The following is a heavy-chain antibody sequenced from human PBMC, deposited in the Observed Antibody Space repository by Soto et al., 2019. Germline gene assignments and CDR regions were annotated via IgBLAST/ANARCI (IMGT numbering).Heavy chain of an antibody. V-gene: IGHV4-59*01. CDR1: GGSISSYY. Sequence: SETLSLTCTVSGGSISSYYWSWIRQPPGKGLEWIGYIYYSGSTNYNPSLKSRVTISVDTSKNQLSLKLRSVTAADTAVYYCARSSDYKSRWFDPWGQGTLVTVSS. CDR2: IYYSGST. J-gene: IGHJ5*02. D-gene: IGHD4-17*01. CDR3: ARSSDYKSRWFDP.